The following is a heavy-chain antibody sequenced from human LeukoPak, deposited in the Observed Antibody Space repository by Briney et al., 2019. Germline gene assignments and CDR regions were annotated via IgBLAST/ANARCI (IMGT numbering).Heavy chain of an antibody. V-gene: IGHV3-7*02. Sequence: GGSQILPCAASGFTFSSCSMTWDRQAPGKGLEWVANIKQDGNEKYYEDSVKGRFSISRDNAKNSVYLQMNSLRAEDTAVYYCARLMGERSLFDYWGQGLLVTVSS. D-gene: IGHD1-26*01. J-gene: IGHJ4*02. CDR3: ARLMGERSLFDY. CDR1: GFTFSSCS. CDR2: IKQDGNEK.